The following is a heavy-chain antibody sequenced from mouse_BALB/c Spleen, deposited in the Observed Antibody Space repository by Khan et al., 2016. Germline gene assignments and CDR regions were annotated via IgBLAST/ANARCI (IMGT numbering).Heavy chain of an antibody. J-gene: IGHJ2*01. CDR2: IYPGNGDT. CDR1: GYTFTSYN. CDR3: AREGNYFDY. V-gene: IGHV1-12*01. D-gene: IGHD2-14*01. Sequence: QVQLQQSGAELVKPGASVKMSCKASGYTFTSYNMHWVKQTPGQGLEWIGAIYPGNGDTSYNQKFKGKATLTADKSSSTAYMQLSSLTSEDSAVXYCAREGNYFDYWGQGTTLTVSS.